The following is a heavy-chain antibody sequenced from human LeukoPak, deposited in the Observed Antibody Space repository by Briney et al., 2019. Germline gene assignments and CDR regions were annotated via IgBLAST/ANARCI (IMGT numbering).Heavy chain of an antibody. CDR3: AELGITMIGGV. V-gene: IGHV3-7*01. CDR1: GFTFSSYW. Sequence: SGGSLRLSCAASGFTFSSYWMSWVRQAPGKGLEWVANIKQDGSEKYYVDSVKGRFTISRDNSKNTLYLQMNSLRAEDTAVYYCAELGITMIGGVWGKGTTVTISS. D-gene: IGHD3-10*02. CDR2: IKQDGSEK. J-gene: IGHJ6*04.